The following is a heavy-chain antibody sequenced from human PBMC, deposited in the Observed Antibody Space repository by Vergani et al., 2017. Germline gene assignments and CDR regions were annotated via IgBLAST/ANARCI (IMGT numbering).Heavy chain of an antibody. J-gene: IGHJ4*02. CDR3: ARHTTYTDS. D-gene: IGHD1-1*01. V-gene: IGHV5-51*01. CDR2: SYPADSDT. CDR1: EYSFGNYW. Sequence: EVELVQSGPEMRKPGESLKISCKGSEYSFGNYWIGWVRQMPGKGLEWMGSSYPADSDTRYSPSFQGQVTISADKSISTAFLQWDSLKASDTALYYGARHTTYTDSWGQGTLVTVSS.